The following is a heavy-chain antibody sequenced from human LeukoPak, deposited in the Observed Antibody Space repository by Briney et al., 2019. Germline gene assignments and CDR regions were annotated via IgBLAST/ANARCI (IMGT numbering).Heavy chain of an antibody. CDR3: ANSGYNYEFYY. CDR1: GFTFSTYW. V-gene: IGHV3-74*01. CDR2: INRDGSGI. D-gene: IGHD5-18*01. J-gene: IGHJ4*02. Sequence: GGSLRLSCAASGFTFSTYWMHWVRQAPGKGLVWISRINRDGSGITYADSVKGRFTISRDNAKSILHLQMNSLRAEDTAVYYCANSGYNYEFYYWGQGTLVTVSS.